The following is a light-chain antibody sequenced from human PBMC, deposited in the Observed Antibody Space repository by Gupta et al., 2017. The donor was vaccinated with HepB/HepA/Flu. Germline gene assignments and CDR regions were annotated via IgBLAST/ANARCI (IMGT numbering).Light chain of an antibody. CDR3: RQQNSFPST. V-gene: IGKV1-17*01. CDR1: QGIRND. Sequence: DIPMTESPSALSAAVGDRVTLTCRASQGIRNDLRWYQQKPGKAPKRLIYAASSAKSGVPSRFSSSGSGTEFTLTISSRQPEDFATYYCRQQNSFPSTFGQGTKLETK. J-gene: IGKJ2*01. CDR2: AAS.